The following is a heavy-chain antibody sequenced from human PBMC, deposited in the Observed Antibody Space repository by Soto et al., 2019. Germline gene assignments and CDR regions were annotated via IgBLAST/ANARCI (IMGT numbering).Heavy chain of an antibody. Sequence: PSETLSLTCTVSGGSNSSYSWSWIRQPPGKGLEWIGYFYYSGSTNYIPSLKSRVTISVDTSKNQFSLKLSSVTAADTAVYYCARGPRTTYFDYWGQGTLVTVSS. CDR1: GGSNSSYS. V-gene: IGHV4-59*01. CDR3: ARGPRTTYFDY. J-gene: IGHJ4*02. CDR2: FYYSGST.